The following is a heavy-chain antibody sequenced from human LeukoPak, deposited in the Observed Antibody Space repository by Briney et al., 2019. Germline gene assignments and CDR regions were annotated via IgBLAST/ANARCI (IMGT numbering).Heavy chain of an antibody. CDR3: ARVGRSGGVFDS. D-gene: IGHD3-10*01. V-gene: IGHV3-11*04. CDR1: AFIFNNYY. Sequence: KTGGSLRLSCAASAFIFNNYYMSWTRQAPEKGLECVSYISNSGSTMFYADSVKGRFTISRDNAKNSLYLQMNSLRAEDTAVYYCARVGRSGGVFDSWGQGTLVTVSS. CDR2: ISNSGSTM. J-gene: IGHJ4*02.